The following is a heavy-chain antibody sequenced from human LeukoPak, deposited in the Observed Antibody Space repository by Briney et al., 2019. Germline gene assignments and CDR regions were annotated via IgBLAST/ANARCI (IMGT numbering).Heavy chain of an antibody. CDR1: GFTFSSYA. CDR3: ARDGRGRVRGFYGDFDY. J-gene: IGHJ4*02. D-gene: IGHD3-10*01. Sequence: PGGSLRLSCAASGFTFSSYAMHWVRQAPGKGLERVAVISYDGSNKYYADSVKGRFTISRDNSKNTLYLQMNSLRAEDTAVYYCARDGRGRVRGFYGDFDYWGQGTLVTVSS. CDR2: ISYDGSNK. V-gene: IGHV3-30-3*01.